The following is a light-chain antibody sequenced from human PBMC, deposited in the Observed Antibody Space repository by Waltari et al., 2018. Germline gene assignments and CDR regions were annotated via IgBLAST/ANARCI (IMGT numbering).Light chain of an antibody. CDR1: QSVGTY. V-gene: IGKV3-20*01. CDR2: GAS. CDR3: HKYANLPAT. J-gene: IGKJ1*01. Sequence: EIVLTQSPGILSLSPGERATIPCRASQSVGTYLDWYQQKPSQAPKLLIYGASNTASGIPGRFSGSGSGTDFSLTINRLEAEDCAVYYCHKYANLPATFGPGTKVEIK.